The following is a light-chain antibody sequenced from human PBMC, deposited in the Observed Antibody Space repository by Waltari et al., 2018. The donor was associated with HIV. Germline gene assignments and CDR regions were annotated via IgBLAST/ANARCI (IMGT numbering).Light chain of an antibody. J-gene: IGLJ3*02. Sequence: QSALTQPASVSGSPGQSISISCTGTSSDVGDYYFSWYQHHPGKAPQVIIYEVSNRPSWVSNRFSGSKSGNTASLTISGLLPEDEADYFCSSYISSATPEFGGGTRLTVL. V-gene: IGLV2-14*01. CDR2: EVS. CDR1: SSDVGDYY. CDR3: SSYISSATPE.